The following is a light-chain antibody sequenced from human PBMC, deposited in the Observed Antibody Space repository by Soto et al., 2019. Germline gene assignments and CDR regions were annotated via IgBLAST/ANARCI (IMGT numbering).Light chain of an antibody. V-gene: IGKV3-11*01. Sequence: ETVLTQSPATLSLSPGERATLSCRASQSFSSYLAWYQQKPGQAPRLLIYDASNRATGIPARFSGSGSGTDFTLTISSLEPEDSAVYYCQQRANWPQYTFGKGTKREIK. J-gene: IGKJ2*01. CDR1: QSFSSY. CDR2: DAS. CDR3: QQRANWPQYT.